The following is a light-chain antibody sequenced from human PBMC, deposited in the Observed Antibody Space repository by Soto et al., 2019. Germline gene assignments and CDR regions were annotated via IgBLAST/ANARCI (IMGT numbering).Light chain of an antibody. CDR1: SSDIGSYDH. J-gene: IGLJ1*01. Sequence: QSVLTQPASVSGSPGQSITISCSGTSSDIGSYDHVAWYQQFPGKSPKLIIYAVSDRPSGVSDRFSGSKSGISASPTISGLQTEDEADYYCISYTDRQSYRFGTGTRAPS. V-gene: IGLV2-14*03. CDR3: ISYTDRQSYR. CDR2: AVS.